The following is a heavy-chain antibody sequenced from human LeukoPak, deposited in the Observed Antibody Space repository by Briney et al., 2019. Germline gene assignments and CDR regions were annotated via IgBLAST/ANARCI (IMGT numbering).Heavy chain of an antibody. Sequence: SQTLSLTCAVSGDSIGSSGYSWSWIRQPPGNGLEWIGYIYHSGITYYSPSLKSRVIISADRPKNQFSLKLTSVTAADTAVYYCARGRVGSSWFDPWGQGTLVTVSS. CDR3: ARGRVGSSWFDP. D-gene: IGHD3-10*01. CDR2: IYHSGIT. J-gene: IGHJ5*02. V-gene: IGHV4-30-2*01. CDR1: GDSIGSSGYS.